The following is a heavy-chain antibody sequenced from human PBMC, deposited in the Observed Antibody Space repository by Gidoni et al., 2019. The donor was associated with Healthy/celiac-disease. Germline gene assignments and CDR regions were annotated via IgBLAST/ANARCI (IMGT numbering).Heavy chain of an antibody. D-gene: IGHD3-10*01. CDR3: ARWVGESDAFDI. CDR2: ISSSSSYI. J-gene: IGHJ3*02. Sequence: EVQLVESGGGLVKPGGSLRLSCAASGFTFSSYSMNWVRQAPGKGLEWVSSISSSSSYIYYADSVKGRFTISRDNAKNSLYLQMNSLRAEDTAVYYCARWVGESDAFDIWGQGTMVTVSS. CDR1: GFTFSSYS. V-gene: IGHV3-21*01.